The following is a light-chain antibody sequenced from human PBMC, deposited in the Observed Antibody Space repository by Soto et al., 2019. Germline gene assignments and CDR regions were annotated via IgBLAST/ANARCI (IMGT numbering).Light chain of an antibody. J-gene: IGLJ2*01. CDR2: DVN. Sequence: QSVLTQPASVSGSPGQSITISCTGTISDIGGYNFISWYQHHPGKAPKLVIYDVNNRPSGISYRFSGSKSGNTASLTISGLQAEDEADYYCASYTRTTTLVFGGGTNLTVL. CDR1: ISDIGGYNF. V-gene: IGLV2-14*01. CDR3: ASYTRTTTLV.